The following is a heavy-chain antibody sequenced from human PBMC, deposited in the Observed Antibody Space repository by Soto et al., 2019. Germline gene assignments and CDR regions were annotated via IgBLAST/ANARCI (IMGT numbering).Heavy chain of an antibody. D-gene: IGHD1-7*01. V-gene: IGHV1-2*04. CDR2: INPNSGGT. CDR3: ARDQTTGTTDYYYGMDV. Sequence: ASVKVSCKASGYTFTGYYMHWVRQAPGQGLEWMGWINPNSGGTNYAQKFQGWVTMTRDTSISTAYMELSRLRSDDTAVYYCARDQTTGTTDYYYGMDVWGQGTTVTVS. CDR1: GYTFTGYY. J-gene: IGHJ6*02.